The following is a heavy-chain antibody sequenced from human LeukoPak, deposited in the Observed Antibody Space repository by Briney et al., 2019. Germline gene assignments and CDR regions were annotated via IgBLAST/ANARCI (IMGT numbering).Heavy chain of an antibody. D-gene: IGHD3-3*01. CDR3: AKDRVEWLPPFNNWFDP. CDR2: ISSSSSTI. V-gene: IGHV3-48*01. CDR1: GFTFSSHS. J-gene: IGHJ5*02. Sequence: AGGPLRLSCAASGFTFSSHSMNWVRQAPGKGLEWVSYISSSSSTIYYADSVKGRFTISRDNSKNTLYLQMNSLRAEDTAVYYCAKDRVEWLPPFNNWFDPWGQGTLVTVSS.